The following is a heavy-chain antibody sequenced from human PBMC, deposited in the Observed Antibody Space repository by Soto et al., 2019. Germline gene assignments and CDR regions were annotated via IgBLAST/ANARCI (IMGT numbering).Heavy chain of an antibody. CDR3: ARDNYYDSSGYRHLDY. V-gene: IGHV3-30-3*01. CDR2: ISYDGSNK. CDR1: GFTFSSYA. J-gene: IGHJ4*02. Sequence: ESGGGVVQPGRSLRLSCAASGFTFSSYAMHWVRQAPGKGLEWVAVISYDGSNKYYADSVKGRFTVSRDNSKNTLYLQMNSLRAEDTAVYYCARDNYYDSSGYRHLDYWGQGTLVTVSS. D-gene: IGHD3-22*01.